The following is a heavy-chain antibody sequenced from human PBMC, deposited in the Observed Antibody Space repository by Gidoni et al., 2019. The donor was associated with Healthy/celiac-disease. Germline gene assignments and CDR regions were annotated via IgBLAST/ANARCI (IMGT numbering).Heavy chain of an antibody. CDR1: GFTFSSYA. D-gene: IGHD3-9*01. CDR2: ISGSGGST. Sequence: EVQLLESGGGLVQPGGSLRLSCAASGFTFSSYAMGWVRQAPGKGLEWVSAISGSGGSTYYADSVKGRFTISRDNSKNTLYLQMNSLRAEDTAVYYCAKGIGYDILTGSYYFDYWGQGTLVTVSS. J-gene: IGHJ4*02. CDR3: AKGIGYDILTGSYYFDY. V-gene: IGHV3-23*01.